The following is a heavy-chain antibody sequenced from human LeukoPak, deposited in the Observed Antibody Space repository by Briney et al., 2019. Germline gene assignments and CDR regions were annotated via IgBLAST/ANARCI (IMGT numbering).Heavy chain of an antibody. Sequence: PGGSLRLSCVPSGVTFMNYWIYWVRQAPGKGLVWVSRINSDGSSTNYADSVKGRFTISRDNATNTLYLQMNSLRAEDTAVYYCVRLLGCSTTNCNPDRDYWGQGTLVTVSS. CDR1: GVTFMNYW. CDR2: INSDGSST. J-gene: IGHJ4*02. CDR3: VRLLGCSTTNCNPDRDY. D-gene: IGHD2-2*01. V-gene: IGHV3-74*01.